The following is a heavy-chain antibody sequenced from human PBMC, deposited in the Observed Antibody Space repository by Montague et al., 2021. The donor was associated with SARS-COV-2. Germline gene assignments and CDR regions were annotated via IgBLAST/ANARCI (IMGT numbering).Heavy chain of an antibody. CDR1: GFIFNNYS. D-gene: IGHD1-7*01. CDR3: VREELQAVTGWSYCMDV. J-gene: IGHJ6*02. Sequence: SLRLSCAASGFIFNNYSMNWVRHAPGKGLERVSCICSVRDSKYYIDSVKGRFTISRDNAKNTLFLQMDSLRAEGTAVYYCVREELQAVTGWSYCMDVWGQGTPVTVSS. V-gene: IGHV3-21*04. CDR2: ICSVRDSK.